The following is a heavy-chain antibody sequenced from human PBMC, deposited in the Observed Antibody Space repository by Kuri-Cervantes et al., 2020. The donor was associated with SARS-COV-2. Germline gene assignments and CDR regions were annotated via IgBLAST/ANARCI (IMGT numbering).Heavy chain of an antibody. V-gene: IGHV4-59*08. CDR1: GGSISSYY. CDR2: IYDSGIT. CDR3: ATNVGPDGDYSGAFDI. Sequence: SETLSLTCTVSGGSISSYYWSWIRQPPGRGLEWLGFIYDSGITKYNPSLKSRVTMSLDTSKNQLSLEVRSVTAADTAVYYCATNVGPDGDYSGAFDIWGQGTLVTVSS. D-gene: IGHD4-17*01. J-gene: IGHJ3*02.